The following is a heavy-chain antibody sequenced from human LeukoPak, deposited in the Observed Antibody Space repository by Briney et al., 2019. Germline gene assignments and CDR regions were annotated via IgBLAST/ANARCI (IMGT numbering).Heavy chain of an antibody. V-gene: IGHV3-23*01. CDR1: GFTFSSYA. D-gene: IGHD3-10*01. CDR2: ISGSGTNT. CDR3: AKRYYGSGNYDPLLGY. J-gene: IGHJ4*02. Sequence: PGGSLRPSCAASGFTFSSYAMSWVRQAPGKVLEWVSAISGSGTNTYYADSVKGRFTISRDNSKNTLFLQMNSLRAEDTAVYYCAKRYYGSGNYDPLLGYWGQGALVTVSS.